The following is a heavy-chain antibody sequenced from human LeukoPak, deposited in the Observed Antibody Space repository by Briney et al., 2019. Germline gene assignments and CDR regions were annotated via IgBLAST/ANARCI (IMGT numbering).Heavy chain of an antibody. CDR2: IIPILVIA. J-gene: IGHJ4*02. CDR3: ARDLRDSSTPRWADY. D-gene: IGHD6-13*01. CDR1: GGTFTRYA. V-gene: IGHV1-69*04. Sequence: APVKVSCKASGGTFTRYAISWVREAPGQGLEWMGRIIPILVIANYAQKFQGRVTITADTSTSTAYMELSSLRSEDTAVYYCARDLRDSSTPRWADYWGQGTLVTVSS.